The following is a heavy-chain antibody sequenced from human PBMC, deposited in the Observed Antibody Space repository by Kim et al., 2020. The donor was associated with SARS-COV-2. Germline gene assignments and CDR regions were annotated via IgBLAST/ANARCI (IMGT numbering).Heavy chain of an antibody. Sequence: PTYAQGFTGRFVFSLDTSVSTAYLQISSLKAEDTAVYYCARDGHGSSYHYWGQGTLVTVSS. CDR3: ARDGHGSSYHY. D-gene: IGHD6-13*01. J-gene: IGHJ4*02. V-gene: IGHV7-4-1*02. CDR2: P.